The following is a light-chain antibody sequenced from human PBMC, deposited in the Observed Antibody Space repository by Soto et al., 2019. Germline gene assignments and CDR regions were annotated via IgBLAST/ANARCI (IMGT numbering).Light chain of an antibody. Sequence: ETVLTQSPGTLSLSPGERATLSCRASQSVSRKYLAWYQQKPGQAPRLLIYGASTRATGVPARFSGSGSDTEFTLTISSLQSEDFAVYNCQQYNNWPPTFGQGTKVEVK. CDR2: GAS. J-gene: IGKJ1*01. V-gene: IGKV3-15*01. CDR1: QSVSRKY. CDR3: QQYNNWPPT.